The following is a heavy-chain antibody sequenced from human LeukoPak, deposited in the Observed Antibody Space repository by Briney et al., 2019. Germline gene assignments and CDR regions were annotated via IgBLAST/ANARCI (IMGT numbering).Heavy chain of an antibody. D-gene: IGHD3-3*01. Sequence: ASVKVSCKASGYTFTGYYMHWVRQAPGQGLEWMGRINPNSGGTNYAQKFQGRVTMTRDTSISTAYMELSSLRSEDTAVYYCARGHRHFGVVSAFDIWGQGTMVTVSS. CDR1: GYTFTGYY. CDR3: ARGHRHFGVVSAFDI. CDR2: INPNSGGT. V-gene: IGHV1-2*06. J-gene: IGHJ3*02.